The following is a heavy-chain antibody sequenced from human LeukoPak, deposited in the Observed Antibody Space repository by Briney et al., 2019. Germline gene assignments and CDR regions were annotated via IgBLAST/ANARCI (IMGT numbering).Heavy chain of an antibody. D-gene: IGHD4-11*01. CDR3: ARDWPTVIADY. J-gene: IGHJ4*02. Sequence: ASVKVSCKTSGYTFTSHGISWVRQAPGQGLEWMGCISANNGDTNYAQRMQGRLTMTTDTSTSTAYMELRSMSSDDTAIYYCARDWPTVIADYRGQRTLVTVSS. CDR2: ISANNGDT. CDR1: GYTFTSHG. V-gene: IGHV1-18*01.